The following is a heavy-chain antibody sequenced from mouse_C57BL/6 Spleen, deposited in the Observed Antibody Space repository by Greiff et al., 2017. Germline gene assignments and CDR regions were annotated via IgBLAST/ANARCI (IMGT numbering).Heavy chain of an antibody. CDR2: FYPGSGSI. V-gene: IGHV1-62-2*01. D-gene: IGHD1-1*02. CDR3: SRHEAPEGAMGDY. J-gene: IGHJ4*01. CDR1: GYTFTGYT. Sequence: QVQLQQSGAELVKPGASVKLSCKASGYTFTGYTIHWVKQRSGQGLEWIGRFYPGSGSIKYNEKFKSKGTLTADKSSSTVSMELSRLTSEDSAVYFCSRHEAPEGAMGDYWGQGTSVTVSS.